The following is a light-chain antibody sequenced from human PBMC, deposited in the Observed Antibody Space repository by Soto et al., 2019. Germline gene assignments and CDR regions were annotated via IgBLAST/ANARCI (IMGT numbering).Light chain of an antibody. J-gene: IGKJ1*01. CDR1: QGIRND. Sequence: AIQMTQSPSSLSASVGDRVTITCRASQGIRNDLGWYQQKPGKAPKLLINAASSLQSGVPSRFSGSGSGTDFTLAISSLQPEDFAAYYGLQDYNYPRTFGQGTTVEIK. CDR2: AAS. CDR3: LQDYNYPRT. V-gene: IGKV1-6*02.